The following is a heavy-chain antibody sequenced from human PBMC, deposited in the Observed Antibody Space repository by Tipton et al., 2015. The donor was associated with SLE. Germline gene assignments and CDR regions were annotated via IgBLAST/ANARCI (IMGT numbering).Heavy chain of an antibody. J-gene: IGHJ4*02. V-gene: IGHV4-59*08. CDR3: ARVGDTAMVLRDY. CDR1: GGSISSYY. CDR2: IYYSGST. Sequence: TLSLTCTVSGGSISSYYWSWIRQPPGKGLEWIGYIYYSGSTYYNPSLKSRVTISVDTSKNQFSLKLSSVTAADTAVYYCARVGDTAMVLRDYWGQGTLVTVSS. D-gene: IGHD5-18*01.